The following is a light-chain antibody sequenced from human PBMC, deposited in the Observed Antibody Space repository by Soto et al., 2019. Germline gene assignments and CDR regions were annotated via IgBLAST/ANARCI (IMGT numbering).Light chain of an antibody. CDR3: QQSYSSPPT. CDR2: GAF. V-gene: IGKV3-15*01. J-gene: IGKJ1*01. Sequence: EIVMTQSPVTLSVSPGERVTLSCRASQSVSSNLAWYQQKPGQAPSLLIYGAFTRATGIPARFSGTGSGTEFTLTISSLQSEDFATYYCQQSYSSPPTFGQGTKVDIK. CDR1: QSVSSN.